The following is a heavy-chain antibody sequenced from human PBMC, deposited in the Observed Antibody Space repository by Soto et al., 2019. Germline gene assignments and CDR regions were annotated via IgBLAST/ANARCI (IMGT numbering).Heavy chain of an antibody. CDR2: INPNSGGT. D-gene: IGHD3-10*01. Sequence: GASVKVPCQASGYTFTGYSMHWVRHAPGQGLEWMGWINPNSGGTNYAQKFQGRVTMTRDTSISTAYMELSRLRSDDTAVYYCARELVGMVRGRRGMDVWGQGTTVTVSS. J-gene: IGHJ6*02. V-gene: IGHV1-2*02. CDR1: GYTFTGYS. CDR3: ARELVGMVRGRRGMDV.